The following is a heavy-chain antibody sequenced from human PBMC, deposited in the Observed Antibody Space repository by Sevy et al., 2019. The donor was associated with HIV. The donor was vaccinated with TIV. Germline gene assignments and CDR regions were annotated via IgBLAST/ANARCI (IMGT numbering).Heavy chain of an antibody. CDR2: ISASGTS. Sequence: SETLSLTCTISGGSISTVDYYSTWIRQPAGKGLEWIGRISASGTSTYNPSLESRVTMSVDTSKNQFSLKLTSVTAADTAMYYCVKEHVDWLLPSYYFDLWGRGTLVTVSS. J-gene: IGHJ2*01. CDR1: GGSISTVDYY. D-gene: IGHD3-9*01. CDR3: VKEHVDWLLPSYYFDL. V-gene: IGHV4-61*02.